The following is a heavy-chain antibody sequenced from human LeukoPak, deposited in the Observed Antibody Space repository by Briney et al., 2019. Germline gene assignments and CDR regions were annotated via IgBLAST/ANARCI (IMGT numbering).Heavy chain of an antibody. CDR3: AKDRVRCSGGSCYFSKRYYFDY. D-gene: IGHD2-15*01. Sequence: GGSLRLSCAASGFTFSSYAMSWVRQAPGKGLEWVSAISGSGGSTYYADSVKGRLTISRDNSKNTLYLQMNSLRAEDTAVYYCAKDRVRCSGGSCYFSKRYYFDYWGQGTLVTVSS. CDR1: GFTFSSYA. J-gene: IGHJ4*02. V-gene: IGHV3-23*01. CDR2: ISGSGGST.